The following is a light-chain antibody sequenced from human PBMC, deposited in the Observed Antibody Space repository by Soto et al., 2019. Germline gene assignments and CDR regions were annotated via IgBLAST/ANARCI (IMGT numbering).Light chain of an antibody. V-gene: IGKV3-20*01. Sequence: EIVLTQSPDTLSLSPGERATLSCRASQSVTMRYLAWYQQRPGQAPRLLIYGASSRAAGIPDRFSGSGSGTDFTLTISRLEPEDFAVYYCQQYGSSRTFGQGTKLEI. J-gene: IGKJ2*01. CDR3: QQYGSSRT. CDR1: QSVTMRY. CDR2: GAS.